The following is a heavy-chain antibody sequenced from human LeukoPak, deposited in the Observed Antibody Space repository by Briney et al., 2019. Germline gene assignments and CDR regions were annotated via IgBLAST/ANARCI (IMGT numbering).Heavy chain of an antibody. J-gene: IGHJ4*02. D-gene: IGHD2-21*02. CDR3: ARTARVFDH. CDR1: DDSISSYY. V-gene: IGHV4-4*08. Sequence: SETLSLTCTVSDDSISSYYWSWIRQPPGKALECIGYIYINGDTNSNPSLKSRVTMSLDTSKKQFSLQLRSVTAAGTAVYFCARTARVFDHWGQGLPVTVSS. CDR2: IYINGDT.